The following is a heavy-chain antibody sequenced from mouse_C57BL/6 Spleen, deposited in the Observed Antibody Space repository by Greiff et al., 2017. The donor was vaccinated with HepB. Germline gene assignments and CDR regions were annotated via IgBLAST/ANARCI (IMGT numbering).Heavy chain of an antibody. CDR1: GFTFSSYA. Sequence: EVKLMESGGGLVKPGGSLKLSCAASGFTFSSYAMSWVRQTPEKRLEWVATISDGGSYTYYPDNVKGRFTISRDNAKNNLYLQMSHLKSEDTAMYYCARDLNYDYEGTDYYAMDYWGQGTSVTVSS. CDR2: ISDGGSYT. D-gene: IGHD2-4*01. CDR3: ARDLNYDYEGTDYYAMDY. V-gene: IGHV5-4*01. J-gene: IGHJ4*01.